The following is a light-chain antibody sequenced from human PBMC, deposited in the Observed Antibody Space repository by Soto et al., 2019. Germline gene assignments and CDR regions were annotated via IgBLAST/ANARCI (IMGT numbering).Light chain of an antibody. J-gene: IGKJ4*01. CDR3: QQYNSHWLS. V-gene: IGKV1-5*03. CDR1: QTINKW. CDR2: RAS. Sequence: DVQMTQSPSTLSASLGDRVTITCRASQTINKWLAWYQQKPGKAPKLLIHRASILESEVPSRFSGSGSGTEYTLTISGLQPDESATYYCQQYNSHWLSFGGGTKVEIK.